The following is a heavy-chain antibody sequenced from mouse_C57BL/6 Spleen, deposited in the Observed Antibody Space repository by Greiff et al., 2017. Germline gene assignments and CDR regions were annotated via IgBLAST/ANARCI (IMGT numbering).Heavy chain of an antibody. V-gene: IGHV3-6*01. CDR2: ISYDGSN. CDR1: GYSITSGYY. D-gene: IGHD2-5*01. CDR3: ARWGYYSNYVDFDY. Sequence: ESGPGLVKPSQSLSLTCSVTGYSITSGYYWNWIRQFPGNKLEWMGYISYDGSNNYNPSLKNRISITRDTSKNQFFLKLNSVTTEDTATYYCARWGYYSNYVDFDYGGQGTTLTVSS. J-gene: IGHJ2*01.